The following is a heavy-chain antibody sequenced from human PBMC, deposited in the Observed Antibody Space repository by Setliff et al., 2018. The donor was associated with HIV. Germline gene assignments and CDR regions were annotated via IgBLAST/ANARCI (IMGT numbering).Heavy chain of an antibody. V-gene: IGHV4-61*02. J-gene: IGHJ4*02. CDR2: IYISGTP. Sequence: SETLSLTCSVSGGSISSGDNYWNWIRQPAGKGLEWIGRIYISGTPNYNPSLKSRISISVDTSKKQVSLKLSSVTAADTAVYYCARHANYDFWSGYWGYYFDYWGQGTLVTVSS. D-gene: IGHD3-3*01. CDR1: GGSISSGDNY. CDR3: ARHANYDFWSGYWGYYFDY.